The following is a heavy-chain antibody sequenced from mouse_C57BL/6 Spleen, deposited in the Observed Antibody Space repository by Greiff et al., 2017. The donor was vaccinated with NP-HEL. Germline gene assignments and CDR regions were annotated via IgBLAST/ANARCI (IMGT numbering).Heavy chain of an antibody. V-gene: IGHV1-82*01. J-gene: IGHJ4*01. CDR3: ARPITTVVATDYAMDY. CDR2: IYPGDGDT. D-gene: IGHD1-1*01. Sequence: VQLQQSGPELVKPGASVKISCKASGYAFSSSWMNWVKQRPGKGLEWIGRIYPGDGDTNYNGKFKGKATLTADKSSSTAYMQLSSLTSEDSAVYFCARPITTVVATDYAMDYWGQGTSVTVSS. CDR1: GYAFSSSW.